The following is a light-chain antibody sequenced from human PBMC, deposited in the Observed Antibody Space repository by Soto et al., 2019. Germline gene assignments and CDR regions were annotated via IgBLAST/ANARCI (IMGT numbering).Light chain of an antibody. Sequence: QAVVTQEPSFSVSPGMTVTLSCGLSSGSVSTSFYPSWYQQTPGQAPRTLIYSTNTRSSGVPDRFSGSIIGNKAALTITGAQADDESDYYCVLYMGGGIWVFGGGTKLTVL. V-gene: IGLV8-61*01. CDR1: SGSVSTSFY. CDR3: VLYMGGGIWV. J-gene: IGLJ3*02. CDR2: STN.